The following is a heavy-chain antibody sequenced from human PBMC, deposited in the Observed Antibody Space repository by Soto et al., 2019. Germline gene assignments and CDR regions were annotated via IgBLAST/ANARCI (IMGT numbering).Heavy chain of an antibody. CDR2: ISNDGSNK. CDR1: GFSFSTYG. V-gene: IGHV3-30*18. D-gene: IGHD6-6*01. Sequence: QVQMVESGGGVVQPGRSLRLSCAASGFSFSTYGMHWVRQAPGKGLEWMAVISNDGSNKYYADSVKGRFTISRDNSKDSLFLQMNSLRGEDTAIYYCAKVIRADGTSSNFYYYFGMDVWGQGTTVTVSS. J-gene: IGHJ6*02. CDR3: AKVIRADGTSSNFYYYFGMDV.